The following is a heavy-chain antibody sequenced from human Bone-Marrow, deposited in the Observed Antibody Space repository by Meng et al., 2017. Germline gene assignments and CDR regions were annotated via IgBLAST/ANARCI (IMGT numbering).Heavy chain of an antibody. V-gene: IGHV1-3*01. CDR2: INAGNGNT. D-gene: IGHD2-21*02. J-gene: IGHJ3*02. Sequence: ASVKVSCKASGYTFTSYAMHWVRQAPGQRLEWMGWINAGNGNTKYSQKFQGRVTITRDTSAGTAYMELSSLRSEDTAVYYCAIKEAYCGGDCAPRMAFDIWGQGTMVTVSS. CDR3: AIKEAYCGGDCAPRMAFDI. CDR1: GYTFTSYA.